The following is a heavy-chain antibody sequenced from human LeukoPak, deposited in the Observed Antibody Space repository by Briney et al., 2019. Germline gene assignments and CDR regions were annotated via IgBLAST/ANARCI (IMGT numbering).Heavy chain of an antibody. CDR2: TYYRSKWYN. CDR1: GDSVSSNSAA. CDR3: AREKAHYYDSSGYYSNWFDP. Sequence: SQTLSLTCAISGDSVSSNSAAWNWIRQSPSRGLEWLGRTYYRSKWYNDYAVSVKSRITINPDTSKNQFSLQLNSVTPEDTAVYYCAREKAHYYDSSGYYSNWFDPWGQGTLVTVSS. V-gene: IGHV6-1*01. D-gene: IGHD3-22*01. J-gene: IGHJ5*02.